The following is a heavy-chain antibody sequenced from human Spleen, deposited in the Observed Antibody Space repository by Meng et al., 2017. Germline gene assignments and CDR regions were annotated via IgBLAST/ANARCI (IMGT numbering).Heavy chain of an antibody. CDR2: IYHSGST. D-gene: IGHD3-9*01. V-gene: IGHV4-38-2*02. J-gene: IGHJ4*02. CDR3: AKEFYGSTGYYYFDY. Sequence: GSLRLSCAVSGYSITGSYNWGWIRQSPGKGLEWIGSIYHSGSTYYNPSLKSRVIISVDTSKDQFSLKLNSVTAADTAVYYCAKEFYGSTGYYYFDYWGQGTLVTVSS. CDR1: GYSITGSYN.